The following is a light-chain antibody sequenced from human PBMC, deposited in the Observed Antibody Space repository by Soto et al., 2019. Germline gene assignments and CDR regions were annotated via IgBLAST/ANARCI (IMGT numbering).Light chain of an antibody. Sequence: QSVLTQPPSASGTPGQRVTISCSGSSSNIGSNTVNWYQQLPGTAPKLLIYSNNQRPSGVPDRFSGSKSGTSASLAISGLQSEDEADYYCGTWDSSLSGEGVGTGTKV. CDR1: SSNIGSNT. CDR2: SNN. V-gene: IGLV1-44*01. CDR3: GTWDSSLSGEG. J-gene: IGLJ1*01.